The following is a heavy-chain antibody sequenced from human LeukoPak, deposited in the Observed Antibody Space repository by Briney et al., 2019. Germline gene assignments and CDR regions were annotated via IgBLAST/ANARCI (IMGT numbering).Heavy chain of an antibody. D-gene: IGHD1-26*01. CDR3: ARVSGSYFDAIDY. V-gene: IGHV3-66*01. CDR2: IYSGGST. J-gene: IGHJ4*02. Sequence: PGGSLRLSCAASGFTFSSNYMSWVRQAPGKGLEWVSVIYSGGSTYYADCVKGRFTISRDNSKNTLYLQMKSLRVEDTAVYYCARVSGSYFDAIDYWRQGTLVTVSS. CDR1: GFTFSSNY.